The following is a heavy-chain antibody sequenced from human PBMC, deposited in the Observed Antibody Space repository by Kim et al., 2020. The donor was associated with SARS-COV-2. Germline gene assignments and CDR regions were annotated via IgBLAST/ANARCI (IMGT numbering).Heavy chain of an antibody. J-gene: IGHJ4*02. V-gene: IGHV4-59*01. Sequence: SETLSLTCTVSGGSISNFYWTWIRQPPGKGLEWIGYIYSSGSTNYNPSLKSRVTISVDASKNQFSLNLSSVTGADTAVYYCARTGSYLGTYVYWGQGTLVTVSS. CDR3: ARTGSYLGTYVY. D-gene: IGHD3-10*01. CDR2: IYSSGST. CDR1: GGSISNFY.